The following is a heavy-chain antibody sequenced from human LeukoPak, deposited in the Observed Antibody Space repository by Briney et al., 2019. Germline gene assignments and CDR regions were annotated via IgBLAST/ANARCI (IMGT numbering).Heavy chain of an antibody. D-gene: IGHD6-19*01. CDR3: ASRRSGWPNDAFDI. J-gene: IGHJ3*02. Sequence: GGSLRLSCAGSGFIFGGYTMNWVRQAPGKGLEWLSYISPSGENKLYADSVKGRFSISRDNAKNSVYLQMDSLRAEDTSVYYCASRRSGWPNDAFDIWGQGTMVTVSS. CDR1: GFIFGGYT. V-gene: IGHV3-48*01. CDR2: ISPSGENK.